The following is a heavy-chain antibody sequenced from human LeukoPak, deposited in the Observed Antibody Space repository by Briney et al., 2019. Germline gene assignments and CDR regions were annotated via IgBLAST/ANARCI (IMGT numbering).Heavy chain of an antibody. CDR3: AGFRWTTTSVDY. V-gene: IGHV1-24*01. Sequence: ASVKVSCKVSGYTVTELSMHWVRQSPGKGLEWMGGFHPEDGETIYAQKFQGRVTMTEDTSTDTAYMELSSLRSEDTAVYYCAGFRWTTTSVDYWGQGTLVTVSS. CDR2: FHPEDGET. D-gene: IGHD4-17*01. J-gene: IGHJ4*02. CDR1: GYTVTELS.